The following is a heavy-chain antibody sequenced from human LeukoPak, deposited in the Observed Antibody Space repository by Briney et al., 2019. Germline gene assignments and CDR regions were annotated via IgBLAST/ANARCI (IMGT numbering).Heavy chain of an antibody. CDR2: ISYDGSNK. D-gene: IGHD1-26*01. V-gene: IGHV3-30*03. J-gene: IGHJ4*02. CDR3: ATVDGSSSDY. CDR1: GFTFSSYG. Sequence: GGSLRLSCAASGFTFSSYGMHWVRQAPGKGLEWVAVISYDGSNKYYGDSVKGRFTISRDNSKNTLYLQMNSLRAEDTAVCYCATVDGSSSDYWGQGTLVTVSS.